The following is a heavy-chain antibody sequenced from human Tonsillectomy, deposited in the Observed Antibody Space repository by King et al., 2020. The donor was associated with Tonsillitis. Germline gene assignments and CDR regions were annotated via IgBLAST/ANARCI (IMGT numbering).Heavy chain of an antibody. CDR3: ARDRRLGRLQFPLTLNYGMDV. CDR2: ISYDGSNK. D-gene: IGHD4-11*01. J-gene: IGHJ6*02. CDR1: GFTFSSYA. V-gene: IGHV3-30-3*01. Sequence: VQLVESGGGVVQPGRSLRLSCAASGFTFSSYAMHWVRQAPGKGLEWVAVISYDGSNKYYADSVKGRFTISRDNSKNTLYLQMNSLRAEDTAVYYCARDRRLGRLQFPLTLNYGMDVWGQGTTVTVSS.